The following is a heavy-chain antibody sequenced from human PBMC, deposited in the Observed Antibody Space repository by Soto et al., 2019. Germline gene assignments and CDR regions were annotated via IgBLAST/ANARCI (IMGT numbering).Heavy chain of an antibody. CDR3: ARSGYSSSDFDH. CDR1: GAPFSSYA. D-gene: IGHD6-13*01. J-gene: IGHJ4*03. Sequence: SVKVSCKASGAPFSSYAIIWVRQVPGQGLEWMVGIIPIFGTSNYAQKFQGRVTTTADESTSTAYMELSSLRSEDTAVYYCARSGYSSSDFDHWGQGILVTVHS. CDR2: IIPIFGTS. V-gene: IGHV1-69*13.